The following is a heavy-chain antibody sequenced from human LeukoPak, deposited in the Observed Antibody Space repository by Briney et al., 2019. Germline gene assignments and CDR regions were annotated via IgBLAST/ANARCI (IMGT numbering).Heavy chain of an antibody. V-gene: IGHV1-18*01. D-gene: IGHD4-23*01. Sequence: ASVKVSCKTSGYIFNTYGITWVRQAPGQGLEWMGWISAFNGVTNYAQKFQGRVTMTRDMSTSTDYMELSSLRSEDTAVYYCARDNSVEDTAWWFDPWGQGTLVTVSS. CDR2: ISAFNGVT. CDR3: ARDNSVEDTAWWFDP. CDR1: GYIFNTYG. J-gene: IGHJ5*02.